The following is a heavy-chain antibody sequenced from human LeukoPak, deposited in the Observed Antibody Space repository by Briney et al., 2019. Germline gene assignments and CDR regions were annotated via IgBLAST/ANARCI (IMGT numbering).Heavy chain of an antibody. CDR3: ARDPQTSYYYYYMDV. V-gene: IGHV3-30-3*01. Sequence: GRSLRLSCAASGFTFSSYAMHWVRQAPGKGLEWVAVISYDGSNKYYADSVKGRFTISRDNSKNTLYLQMNSLRAEDTAVYYCARDPQTSYYYYYMDVWGKGTTVTVSS. CDR2: ISYDGSNK. J-gene: IGHJ6*03. CDR1: GFTFSSYA.